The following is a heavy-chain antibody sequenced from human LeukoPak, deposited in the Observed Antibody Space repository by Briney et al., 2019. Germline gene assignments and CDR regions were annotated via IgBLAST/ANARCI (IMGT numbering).Heavy chain of an antibody. CDR3: ARDRADYYDSSGSYLGY. J-gene: IGHJ4*02. CDR1: GYTFTGYG. CDR2: ISAYNGNT. Sequence: ASVKVSCKASGYTFTGYGISWVRQAPGQGLEWMGWISAYNGNTNYAQKLQGRVTMTTDTSTSTAYMELRSLRSDDTAVYYCARDRADYYDSSGSYLGYWGQGTLVTVSS. D-gene: IGHD3-22*01. V-gene: IGHV1-18*01.